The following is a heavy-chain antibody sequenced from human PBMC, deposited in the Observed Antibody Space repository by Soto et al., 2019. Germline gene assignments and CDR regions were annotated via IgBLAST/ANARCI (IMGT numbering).Heavy chain of an antibody. J-gene: IGHJ6*02. V-gene: IGHV1-18*04. CDR1: GYTFTSYG. CDR3: ARMDYDFWSGYSNYGMEV. D-gene: IGHD3-3*01. Sequence: GASVKVSCKASGYTFTSYGISWVRQAPGQGLEWMGWISAYNGNTNYAQKLQGRVTMTTDTSTSTAYMELRSLRSDDTAVYYCARMDYDFWSGYSNYGMEVWGQGTTVTVSS. CDR2: ISAYNGNT.